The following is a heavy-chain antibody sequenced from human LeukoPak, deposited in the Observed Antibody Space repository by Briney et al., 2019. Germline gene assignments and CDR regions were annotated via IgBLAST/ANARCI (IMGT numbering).Heavy chain of an antibody. CDR3: ARYPYSSSWYEPPNYYYYGMDV. V-gene: IGHV4-31*03. J-gene: IGHJ6*02. D-gene: IGHD6-13*01. CDR2: IYYSGST. CDR1: GGSISSGGYY. Sequence: SETLSLTCTVSGGSISSGGYYWSWIRQHPGKGLEWIGYIYYSGSTYSNPSLKSRVTISVDTSKNQFSLKLSSVTDADTAVYYCARYPYSSSWYEPPNYYYYGMDVWGQGTTVTVSS.